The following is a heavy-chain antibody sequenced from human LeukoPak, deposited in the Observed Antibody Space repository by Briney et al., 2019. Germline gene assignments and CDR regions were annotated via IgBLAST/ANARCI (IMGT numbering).Heavy chain of an antibody. D-gene: IGHD2-15*01. V-gene: IGHV4-59*01. Sequence: SETLSLTCTVSGGSISSYYWSWIRQPPGKGLEWIGYIYYSGSTNYNPSLKSRVTISVDTSKNQFSLKLSSVTAADTAVYYCARRIPRDYYYYGMDVWGQGTTVTVSS. CDR1: GGSISSYY. CDR3: ARRIPRDYYYYGMDV. J-gene: IGHJ6*02. CDR2: IYYSGST.